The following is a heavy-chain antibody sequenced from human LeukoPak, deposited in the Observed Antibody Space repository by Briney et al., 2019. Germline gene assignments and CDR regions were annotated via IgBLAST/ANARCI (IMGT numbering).Heavy chain of an antibody. CDR2: MNPNSGNT. CDR3: ARVSSYSSSWYYYYGMDV. V-gene: IGHV1-8*01. Sequence: ASVKVSCKASGYTFISYDINWVRQATGQGLEWMGWMNPNSGNTGYAQKFQGRVTMTRNTSISTAYMELSSLRSEDTAVYYCARVSSYSSSWYYYYGMDVWGQGTTVTVSS. CDR1: GYTFISYD. J-gene: IGHJ6*02. D-gene: IGHD6-13*01.